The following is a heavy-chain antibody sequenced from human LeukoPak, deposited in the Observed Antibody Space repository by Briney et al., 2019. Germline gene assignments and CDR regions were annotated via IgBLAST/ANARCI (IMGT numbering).Heavy chain of an antibody. CDR1: EFTFDDYA. J-gene: IGHJ4*02. D-gene: IGHD6-19*01. Sequence: GGSLRLSCAASEFTFDDYAMHWVRQAPGKGLEWVSGISWNSGSIDYADSVKGRFTISRDNAKNSLYLQMNSLRAEDTAVYYCAREMHSSGWYRGSRGCDYWGQGTLVTVSS. CDR2: ISWNSGSI. V-gene: IGHV3-9*01. CDR3: AREMHSSGWYRGSRGCDY.